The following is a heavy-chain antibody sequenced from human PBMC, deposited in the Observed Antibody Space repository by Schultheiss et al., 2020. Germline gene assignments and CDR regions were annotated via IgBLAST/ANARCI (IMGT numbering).Heavy chain of an antibody. J-gene: IGHJ4*02. V-gene: IGHV4-31*03. CDR3: ARRPGDYVLFDY. CDR2: IYYSGST. Sequence: SETLSLTCTVSGGSISSGGYYWSWIRQHPGKGLEWIGYIYYSGSTYYNPSLKSRVTISVDTSKNQFSLKLSSVTAADTAVYYCARRPGDYVLFDYWGQGTLVTGSS. CDR1: GGSISSGGYY. D-gene: IGHD4-17*01.